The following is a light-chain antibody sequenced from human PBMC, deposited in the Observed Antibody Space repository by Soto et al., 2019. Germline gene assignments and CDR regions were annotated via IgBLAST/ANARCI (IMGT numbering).Light chain of an antibody. J-gene: IGLJ1*01. Sequence: QSVLTQPASMSGSPGQSITISFTGTSSDVGSCNLVSWFHQHPDKAPKVILYDVNNRPSGVSNHFSGSKSGNTASLVISGLQANDEADYYCSSYSTTNILVFGSGTKVTVL. CDR2: DVN. V-gene: IGLV2-14*02. CDR3: SSYSTTNILV. CDR1: SSDVGSCNL.